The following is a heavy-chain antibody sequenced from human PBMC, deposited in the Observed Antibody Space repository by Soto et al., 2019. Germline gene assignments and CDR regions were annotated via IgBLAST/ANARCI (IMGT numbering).Heavy chain of an antibody. J-gene: IGHJ3*02. CDR2: INPCNANT. D-gene: IGHD3-16*01. Sequence: GASVKVSCKPSGYTFTNHGINWVRQAPGQGLEWMGWINPCNANTNYAQKLQGRVTMTTDTSTSTAYMDLRSLTSDDTAVYYCARDRVAGIWGDAFDIWGQGTMVTVS. CDR1: GYTFTNHG. CDR3: ARDRVAGIWGDAFDI. V-gene: IGHV1-18*04.